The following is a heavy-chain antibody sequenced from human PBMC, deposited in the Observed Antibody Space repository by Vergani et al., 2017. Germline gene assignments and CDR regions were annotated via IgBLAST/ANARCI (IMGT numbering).Heavy chain of an antibody. V-gene: IGHV5-51*01. Sequence: EVQLVQSGAEVKKPGESLKISCKASGYNFPIHWIGWVRQRPGKGLECMGVIYPGDSDTRYNPSFQGQVIISVDKSVSTVYLQWSNLKASDTAMYYCARAQGFSYNYGSDYWGQGTLVTVSS. CDR1: GYNFPIHW. CDR3: ARAQGFSYNYGSDY. J-gene: IGHJ4*02. D-gene: IGHD3-16*01. CDR2: IYPGDSDT.